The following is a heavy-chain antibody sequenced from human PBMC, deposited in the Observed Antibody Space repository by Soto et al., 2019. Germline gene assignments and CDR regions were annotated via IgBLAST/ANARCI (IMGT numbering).Heavy chain of an antibody. D-gene: IGHD5-18*01. V-gene: IGHV4-59*01. J-gene: IGHJ4*02. CDR3: ARSVDTTRAYYFDS. Sequence: SETLSLTCTVSGGSISSYYWSWIRQPPGKGLEWIGYIYYSGRTNYNPSLKSRVTMFVDTSKNHFSLKVSSVSAADTAVYYCARSVDTTRAYYFDSWGQGTLVTVSS. CDR1: GGSISSYY. CDR2: IYYSGRT.